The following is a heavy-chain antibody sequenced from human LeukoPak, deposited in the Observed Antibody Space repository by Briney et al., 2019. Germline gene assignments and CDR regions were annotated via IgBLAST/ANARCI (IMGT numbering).Heavy chain of an antibody. J-gene: IGHJ6*02. D-gene: IGHD3-22*01. CDR3: ARQTYYYDSSGPMDV. CDR2: ISYDGSNK. CDR1: GFTFSSYA. Sequence: GGSLRLSCAASGFTFSSYAMHWVRQVPGKGLEWVAVISYDGSNKYYADSVKGRFTISRDNSKNTLYLQMNSLRAEDTAVYYCARQTYYYDSSGPMDVWGQGTTVTVSS. V-gene: IGHV3-30-3*01.